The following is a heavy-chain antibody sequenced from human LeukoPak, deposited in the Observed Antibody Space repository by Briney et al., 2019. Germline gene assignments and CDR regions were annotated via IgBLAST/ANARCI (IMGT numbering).Heavy chain of an antibody. J-gene: IGHJ4*02. CDR3: ARFTKWYLPSDY. CDR2: TSYSGST. D-gene: IGHD1-26*01. CDR1: GGSISSSSYS. Sequence: PSETLSLTRTVSGGSISSSSYSWGWIRQPPGKGLEWIGTTSYSGSTYYNPSLKSRVTISVDTSKNQFSLKLSSVTAADTAIYYCARFTKWYLPSDYWGQGTLVTVSS. V-gene: IGHV4-39*01.